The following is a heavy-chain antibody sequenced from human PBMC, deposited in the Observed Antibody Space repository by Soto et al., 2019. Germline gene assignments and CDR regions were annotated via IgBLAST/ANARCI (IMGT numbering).Heavy chain of an antibody. J-gene: IGHJ6*02. CDR2: ITTAGDT. Sequence: GGSLRLSCAASGFTFSNYDMHWVRQVTGKGLEWVSGITTAGDTYYPGSVKGRFTISREKAKNSLYLQMNSLSAGDTAVYYCARELHGGSYGMDVWVQGTTGTVSS. CDR1: GFTFSNYD. CDR3: ARELHGGSYGMDV. V-gene: IGHV3-13*01.